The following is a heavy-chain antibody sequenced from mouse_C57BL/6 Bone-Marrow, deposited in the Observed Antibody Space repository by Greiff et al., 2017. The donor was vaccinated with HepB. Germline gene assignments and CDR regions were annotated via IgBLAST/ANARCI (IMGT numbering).Heavy chain of an antibody. J-gene: IGHJ2*01. Sequence: EVHLVESGGGLVKPGGSLKLSCAASGFTFSEYGMHWVRQAPEKGLEWVAYISSGSSTIYYADTVKGRFTISRDNAKNTLFLQMTSLRSEDTAMYYCARGYYYGSSYWGQGTTLTVSS. V-gene: IGHV5-17*01. D-gene: IGHD1-1*01. CDR1: GFTFSEYG. CDR3: ARGYYYGSSY. CDR2: ISSGSSTI.